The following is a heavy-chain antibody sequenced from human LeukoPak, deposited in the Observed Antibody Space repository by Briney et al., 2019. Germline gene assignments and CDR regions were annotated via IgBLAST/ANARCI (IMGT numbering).Heavy chain of an antibody. V-gene: IGHV3-48*01. CDR2: ISSSSTI. CDR1: GFTFSSYS. CDR3: ARGRAVPAARRVDYFDY. Sequence: PGGSLRLSCAASGFTFSSYSMNWVRQAPGKGLEWVSYISSSSTIYYADSVKGRFTISRDNAKNSLYLQMNSLRAEDTAVYYCARGRAVPAARRVDYFDYWGQGTLVTVSS. J-gene: IGHJ4*02. D-gene: IGHD2-2*01.